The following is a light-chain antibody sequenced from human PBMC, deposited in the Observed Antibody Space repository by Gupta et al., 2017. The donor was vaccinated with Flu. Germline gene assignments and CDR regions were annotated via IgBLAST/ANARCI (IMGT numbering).Light chain of an antibody. CDR1: QSISNH. V-gene: IGKV3-11*01. Sequence: ATLSLPPAKTATSSWSAIQSISNHLGWYHQQPGQAPRLLIHDSSTRATGIPDRFSGSGSATAFTLPISSLEPEDFVVYYCQQRSNWPPYTFGQGTKLEIK. J-gene: IGKJ2*01. CDR2: DSS. CDR3: QQRSNWPPYT.